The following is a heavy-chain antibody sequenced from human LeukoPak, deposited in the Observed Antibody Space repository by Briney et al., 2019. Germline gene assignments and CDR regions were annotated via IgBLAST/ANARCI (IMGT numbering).Heavy chain of an antibody. CDR2: IYTSGTT. J-gene: IGHJ4*02. CDR3: ARSYYDFLTGYYLDY. D-gene: IGHD3-9*01. Sequence: SVTLSLTCNVSGDSISSYYWSWIRQPPGEGLEWIGYIYTSGTTSYNPSLKSRVTISVDTSKNQFSLRLSSVTAADTAVYYCARSYYDFLTGYYLDYWGQGTLVTVSS. V-gene: IGHV4-4*09. CDR1: GDSISSYY.